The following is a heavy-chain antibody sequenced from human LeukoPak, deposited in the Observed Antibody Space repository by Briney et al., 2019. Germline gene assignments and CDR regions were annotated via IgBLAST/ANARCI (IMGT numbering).Heavy chain of an antibody. CDR1: GFTFSSYS. CDR3: ASSGSYRFDY. CDR2: ITARGTAM. J-gene: IGHJ4*02. D-gene: IGHD1-26*01. V-gene: IGHV3-48*02. Sequence: GGSLRLSCAASGFTFSSYSMNWVRQAPGKGLEWVSHITARGTAMFYADSVKGRFTISRDNAKNSLYLQMNSLRDEDTAVCYCASSGSYRFDYWGQGTLVTVSS.